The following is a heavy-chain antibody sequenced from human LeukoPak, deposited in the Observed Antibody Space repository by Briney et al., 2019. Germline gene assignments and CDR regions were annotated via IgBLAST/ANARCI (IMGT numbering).Heavy chain of an antibody. CDR1: GFTFSSSA. V-gene: IGHV3-23*01. CDR3: ARVEREYSSGWYWDY. Sequence: PGGSLRLSCAASGFTFSSSAMTWVRQAPGKGLEWVSSLTGGSDNSEHADSVKGRFSISRDNSKNTLYLQMNSLRAEDTAVYYCARVEREYSSGWYWDYWGQGTLVTVSS. D-gene: IGHD6-19*01. J-gene: IGHJ4*02. CDR2: LTGGSDNS.